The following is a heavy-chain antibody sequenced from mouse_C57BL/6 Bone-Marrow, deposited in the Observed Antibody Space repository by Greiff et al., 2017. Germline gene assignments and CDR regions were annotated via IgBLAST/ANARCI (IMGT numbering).Heavy chain of an antibody. J-gene: IGHJ3*01. CDR3: ARRGYPWFAY. CDR1: GFTFSSYG. Sequence: EVMLVESGGDLVKPGGSLKLSCAASGFTFSSYGMSWVRQTPDKRLEWVATISSGGSYTYYPDSVKGRFTISRDNGKNTLYLQMSSLKSEDTAMYYCARRGYPWFAYWGQGTLVTVSA. D-gene: IGHD3-1*01. V-gene: IGHV5-6*02. CDR2: ISSGGSYT.